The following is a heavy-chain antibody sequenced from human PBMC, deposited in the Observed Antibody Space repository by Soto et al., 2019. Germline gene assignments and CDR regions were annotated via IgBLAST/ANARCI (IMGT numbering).Heavy chain of an antibody. CDR3: ARHSGYDYDLDY. CDR1: GGSISDISYC. CDR2: MFYSGAT. V-gene: IGHV4-39*01. J-gene: IGHJ4*02. D-gene: IGHD5-12*01. Sequence: SETLSLTCTVSGGSISDISYCWGWIRQPPGKGLQWIGCMFYSGATYYNPSLKNRVTLSVDTSNNEFSLKLVSVTAPDTAVYYCARHSGYDYDLDYWGQGTLVTVSS.